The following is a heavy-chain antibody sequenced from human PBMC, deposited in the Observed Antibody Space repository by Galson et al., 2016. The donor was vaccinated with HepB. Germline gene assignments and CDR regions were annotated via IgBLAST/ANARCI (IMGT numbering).Heavy chain of an antibody. J-gene: IGHJ4*02. CDR3: ARDLVDSSGWVDY. Sequence: SVKVSCKASGYIFTNHAFSWVRQAPGQSLEWMGWIDTKNGNTVYARKLQGRVTMTTDTSTNTAYMVLTSLRSDDTAVYYCARDLVDSSGWVDYWGQGTLVTVSS. CDR1: GYIFTNHA. D-gene: IGHD6-19*01. CDR2: IDTKNGNT. V-gene: IGHV1-18*04.